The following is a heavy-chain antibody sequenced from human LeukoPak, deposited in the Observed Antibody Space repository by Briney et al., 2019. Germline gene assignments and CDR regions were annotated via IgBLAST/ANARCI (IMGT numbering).Heavy chain of an antibody. CDR1: GGSFSGYY. CDR3: ARVSRNYYDSSGYYSSGLLYFDY. V-gene: IGHV4-34*01. CDR2: INHSGST. Sequence: SETPSLTCAVYGGSFSGYYWSWIRQPPGKGLEWIGEINHSGSTNYNPSLKSRVTISVDTSKNQFSLKLSSVTAADTAVYYCARVSRNYYDSSGYYSSGLLYFDYWGQGTLVTVSS. J-gene: IGHJ4*02. D-gene: IGHD3-22*01.